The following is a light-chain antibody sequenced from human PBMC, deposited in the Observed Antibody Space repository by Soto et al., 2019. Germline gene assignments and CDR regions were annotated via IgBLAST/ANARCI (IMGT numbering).Light chain of an antibody. V-gene: IGKV1-5*03. Sequence: DIQMTQYPYTLSGSVGCRVKLTCLASQTISSWLAWYQQKPGKAPKLLIYKASTLKSGVPSRFSGSGSGTEFTLTISSLQPDDFATYYCQNYNSYSEEFGKG. J-gene: IGKJ1*01. CDR2: KAS. CDR3: QNYNSYSEE. CDR1: QTISSW.